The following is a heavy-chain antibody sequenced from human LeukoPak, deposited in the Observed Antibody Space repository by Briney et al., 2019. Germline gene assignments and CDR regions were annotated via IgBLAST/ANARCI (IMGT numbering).Heavy chain of an antibody. CDR3: TTASLVGSTSRRYYYYYYYMDV. Sequence: GGSLRLSCAASGFTFSNAWMSWVRQAPGKGLEWVGRIKSKTDGGTTDYAAPVKGRFTISRDDSKNTLYLQMNGLKTEDTAVYYCTTASLVGSTSRRYYYYYYYMDVWGKGTTVTVSS. CDR1: GFTFSNAW. V-gene: IGHV3-15*01. CDR2: IKSKTDGGTT. D-gene: IGHD2-2*01. J-gene: IGHJ6*03.